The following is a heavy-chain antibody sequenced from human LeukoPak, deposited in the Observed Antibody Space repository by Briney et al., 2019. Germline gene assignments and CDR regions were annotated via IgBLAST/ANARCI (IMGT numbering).Heavy chain of an antibody. J-gene: IGHJ4*02. CDR1: GFTGTFYG. V-gene: IGHV3-30*03. D-gene: IGHD6-19*01. CDR3: VRRLRGWSSGFDY. CDR2: ITDDGSKK. Sequence: PGRSLRLSCADSGFTGTFYGMHWVRQAPGKGLEWLAVITDDGSKKYYGDSVKGRFTISRDDAKNSMYLQMNSLRAGDTAVYYCVRRLRGWSSGFDYWGQGILVTVSS.